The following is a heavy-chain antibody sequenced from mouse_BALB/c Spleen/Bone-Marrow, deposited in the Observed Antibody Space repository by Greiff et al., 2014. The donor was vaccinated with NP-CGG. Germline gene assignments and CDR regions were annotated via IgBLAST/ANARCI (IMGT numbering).Heavy chain of an antibody. J-gene: IGHJ4*01. CDR2: IWAGGST. Sequence: VQLQQSGPGLVAPSQSLSITCTVSGFSLTSYGVYWARQPPGKGLEWLGVIWAGGSTNYNSALMSRLSISKDNSKSQVFLKMNSLQPDDTAMYYCARVYGSSYDPYYYAMDYWGQGTPVTVSS. V-gene: IGHV2-9*02. D-gene: IGHD1-1*01. CDR3: ARVYGSSYDPYYYAMDY. CDR1: GFSLTSYG.